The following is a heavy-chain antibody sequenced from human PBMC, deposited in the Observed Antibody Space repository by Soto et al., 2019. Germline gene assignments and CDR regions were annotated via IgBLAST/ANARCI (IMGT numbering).Heavy chain of an antibody. D-gene: IGHD6-19*01. J-gene: IGHJ4*02. V-gene: IGHV3-30*03. CDR2: LSYEGSEE. CDR3: ALTRRSSLLEVAGPGFEY. Sequence: QVRLVESGGGVVQPGRSLRLSCAASGFNFGVVGMHWVRQAPGKGLEWLSVLSYEGSEEYDADSVRGRFTISRDNSKNTLFLQMDSLRVDDTGVYYCALTRRSSLLEVAGPGFEYWGQGTLVTVS. CDR1: GFNFGVVG.